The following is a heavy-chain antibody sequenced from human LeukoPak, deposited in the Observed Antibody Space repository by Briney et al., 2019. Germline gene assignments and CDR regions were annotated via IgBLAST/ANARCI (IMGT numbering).Heavy chain of an antibody. CDR2: ISPGHSDT. Sequence: GESLKISCQVSGYTFSDYWIGWVRQMPGKGLECMGIISPGHSDTRYSPSFQGQVTISADTSINTVYLQWSSLRASDTAMYYCARHGGRASGSYYSDFWGQGTLVTVSS. V-gene: IGHV5-51*01. D-gene: IGHD3-10*01. CDR1: GYTFSDYW. J-gene: IGHJ4*02. CDR3: ARHGGRASGSYYSDF.